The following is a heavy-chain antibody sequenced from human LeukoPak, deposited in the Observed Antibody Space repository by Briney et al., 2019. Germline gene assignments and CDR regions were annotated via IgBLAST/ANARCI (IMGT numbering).Heavy chain of an antibody. V-gene: IGHV3-21*01. D-gene: IGHD6-6*01. CDR3: ASGEQLAMIGYYFDY. Sequence: GGSLRLSCAASGFTFSNAWMSWVRQAPGKGLEWVSSISSSSSYIYYADSVKGRFTISRDNAKNSLYLQMNSLRAEDTAVYYCASGEQLAMIGYYFDYWGQGTLVTVSS. CDR2: ISSSSSYI. CDR1: GFTFSNAW. J-gene: IGHJ4*02.